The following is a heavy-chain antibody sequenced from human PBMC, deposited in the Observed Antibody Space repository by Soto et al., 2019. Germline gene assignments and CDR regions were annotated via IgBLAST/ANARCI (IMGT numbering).Heavy chain of an antibody. V-gene: IGHV3-74*01. J-gene: IGHJ6*02. CDR3: ASSHYYCMDV. Sequence: PGGTLRLCCASSVFTFSSNLIHSVRQAPEKRPVCVSRINSAGRITTYAHSVKGRFTISRENPNNTLYLQIPSLRAQDTAVYYCASSHYYCMDVWGQGTTVTVSS. CDR2: INSAGRIT. CDR1: VFTFSSNL.